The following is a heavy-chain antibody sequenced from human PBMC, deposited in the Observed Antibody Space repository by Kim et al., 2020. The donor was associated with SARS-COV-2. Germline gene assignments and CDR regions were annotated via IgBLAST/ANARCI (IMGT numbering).Heavy chain of an antibody. CDR3: ARGTNNYYYGMDV. J-gene: IGHJ6*02. Sequence: YAGSVKSRIPINPDTSKSQFSLQLNSVTPEDTAVYYCARGTNNYYYGMDVWGQGTTVTVSS. V-gene: IGHV6-1*01.